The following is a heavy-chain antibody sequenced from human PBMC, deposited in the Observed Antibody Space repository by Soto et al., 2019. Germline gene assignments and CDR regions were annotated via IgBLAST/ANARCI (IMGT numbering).Heavy chain of an antibody. CDR2: ISSSSSYI. CDR1: GFTFSSYS. CDR3: ARDIGPAAGPFGLDY. D-gene: IGHD6-13*01. Sequence: GGSLRLSCAASGFTFSSYSMNWVRQAPGKGLEWVSSISSSSSYIYYADSVKGRFTISRDNAKNSLYLQMNSLRAEDTAVYYCARDIGPAAGPFGLDYWGQGTLVTVSS. J-gene: IGHJ4*02. V-gene: IGHV3-21*01.